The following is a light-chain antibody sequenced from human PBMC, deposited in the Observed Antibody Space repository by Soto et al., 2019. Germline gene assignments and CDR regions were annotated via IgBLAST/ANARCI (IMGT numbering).Light chain of an antibody. CDR1: SSDVGAHDH. Sequence: QSALTQPRSVSGSPGQSVTISCTGTSSDVGAHDHVSWYQQHPGEAPKLLIYNVNKWPSGVPDRFSGSKSGNTASLTISGLQAEDEADYFCCSYAGSYSFVFGAGTKVTVL. J-gene: IGLJ1*01. CDR3: CSYAGSYSFV. V-gene: IGLV2-11*01. CDR2: NVN.